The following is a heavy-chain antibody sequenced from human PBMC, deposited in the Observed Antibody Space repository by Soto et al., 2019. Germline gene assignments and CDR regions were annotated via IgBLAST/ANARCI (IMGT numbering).Heavy chain of an antibody. CDR2: INPSGGST. CDR1: GYTFTSYY. CDR3: ARGLLHHYDFWSGRPSDFHL. J-gene: IGHJ1*01. D-gene: IGHD3-3*01. Sequence: ASVKVSCKASGYTFTSYYMHWVRQAPGQGLEWMGIINPSGGSTSYAQKFQGRVTMTRDTSTSTVYMELSSLRSEDTAVYYCARGLLHHYDFWSGRPSDFHLWGQGILVTVSS. V-gene: IGHV1-46*03.